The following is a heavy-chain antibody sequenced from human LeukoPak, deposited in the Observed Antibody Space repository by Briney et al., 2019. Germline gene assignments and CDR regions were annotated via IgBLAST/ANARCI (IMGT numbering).Heavy chain of an antibody. CDR2: INPSGGST. D-gene: IGHD2-15*01. V-gene: IGHV1-46*01. CDR1: GYTFTSYY. J-gene: IGHJ4*02. CDR3: ARESPPLGYCSGGSCYWEDY. Sequence: ASVKVSCKASGYTFTSYYMHWVRQAPGQGLEWMGIINPSGGSTSYAQKFQGRVTMTTDTSTSTAYMELRSLRSDDTAVYYCARESPPLGYCSGGSCYWEDYWGQGTLVTVSS.